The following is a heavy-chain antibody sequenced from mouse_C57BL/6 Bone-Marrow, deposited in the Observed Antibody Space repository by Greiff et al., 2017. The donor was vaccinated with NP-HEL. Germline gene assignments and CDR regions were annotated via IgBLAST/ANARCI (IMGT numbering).Heavy chain of an antibody. CDR3: ARGDYYYGSSLYYSMDY. V-gene: IGHV1-85*01. CDR2: IYPRDGST. D-gene: IGHD1-1*01. CDR1: GYTFTSYD. Sequence: QVQLQQSGPELVKPGASVKLSCKASGYTFTSYDINWVKQRPGQGLEWIGWIYPRDGSTKYNEKFKGKATVTVDTSSSTAYMELHSLTSEDSAVYFCARGDYYYGSSLYYSMDYWGQGTSVTVSS. J-gene: IGHJ4*01.